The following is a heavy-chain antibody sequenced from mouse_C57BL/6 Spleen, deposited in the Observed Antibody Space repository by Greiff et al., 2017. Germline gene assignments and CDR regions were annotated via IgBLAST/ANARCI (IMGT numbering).Heavy chain of an antibody. V-gene: IGHV1-26*01. CDR1: GYTFTDYY. Sequence: EVQLQQSGPELVKPGASMKISCKASGYTFTDYYMNWVKQSHGKSLEWIGDINPNNGGTSYNQKFKGKATLTVDKSSSTAYMELRSLTSEDAAVYYCASNWEAYDYWGQGTTLTVSS. CDR3: ASNWEAYDY. J-gene: IGHJ2*01. CDR2: INPNNGGT. D-gene: IGHD4-1*01.